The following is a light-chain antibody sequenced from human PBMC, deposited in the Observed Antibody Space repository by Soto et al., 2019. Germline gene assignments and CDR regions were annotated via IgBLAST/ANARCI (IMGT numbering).Light chain of an antibody. J-gene: IGLJ1*01. V-gene: IGLV2-14*01. CDR3: SSYATSSPYV. CDR2: EVS. CDR1: INDVGGYDY. Sequence: QSVLTHPASVSGSPGHSITISCTGTINDVGGYDYVSWYQQHPGKAPKLVIYEVSHRPSGISDRFSGSKSGNTASLTISGLQVEDEADYYCSSYATSSPYVFGPGTKVTVL.